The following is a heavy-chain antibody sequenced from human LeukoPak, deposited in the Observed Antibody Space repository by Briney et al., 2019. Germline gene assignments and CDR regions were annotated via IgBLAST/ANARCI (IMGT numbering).Heavy chain of an antibody. D-gene: IGHD3-10*01. V-gene: IGHV3-23*01. J-gene: IGHJ4*02. CDR1: GFTFNNYA. CDR3: AVRGVITTDPSDY. CDR2: ISGSGSNL. Sequence: GGSLRLSCEASGFTFNNYAMSWVRQAPGKGLEWVSDISGSGSNLYYADSVKGRFTISRDNSRNTLYLQMNSLRVEDTARYYCAVRGVITTDPSDYWGQGTLVTVSS.